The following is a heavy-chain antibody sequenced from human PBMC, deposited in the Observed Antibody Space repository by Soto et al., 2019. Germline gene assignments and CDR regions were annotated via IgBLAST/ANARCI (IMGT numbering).Heavy chain of an antibody. V-gene: IGHV3-23*01. Sequence: PGGSLRLSCAASGFTFSSFAISWVRQAPGKGLEWVSAISGSGGGTYYADSVKGRVTISRDNSKNTLYLQMNSLRAEDTAVYYCAKLGVAGTYDAFDVWGRGAMVTVSS. CDR1: GFTFSSFA. J-gene: IGHJ3*01. D-gene: IGHD3-16*01. CDR2: ISGSGGGT. CDR3: AKLGVAGTYDAFDV.